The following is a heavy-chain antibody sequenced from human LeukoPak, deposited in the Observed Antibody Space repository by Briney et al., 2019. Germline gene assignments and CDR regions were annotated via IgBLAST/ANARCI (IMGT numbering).Heavy chain of an antibody. D-gene: IGHD2-2*01. Sequence: GGSLRLSCAASGFNFSSYSMNWVRQAPGKGLDWVSSVSSSSSYIYYADSVKGRFTISRDNSKNTLYLQMNSLRAEDTAVYYCAKATSRVVPAAIAYWGQGTLVTVSP. CDR3: AKATSRVVPAAIAY. CDR1: GFNFSSYS. V-gene: IGHV3-21*04. J-gene: IGHJ4*02. CDR2: VSSSSSYI.